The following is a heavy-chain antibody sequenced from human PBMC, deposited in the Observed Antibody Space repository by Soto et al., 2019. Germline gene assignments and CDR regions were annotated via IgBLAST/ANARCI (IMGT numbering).Heavy chain of an antibody. D-gene: IGHD3-22*01. CDR2: ISPYNGNT. J-gene: IGHJ4*02. Sequence: QVQLVQSGAEVKRPGASVMVSCKASGYTFTMSGISWVRQAPGQGLEWLGWISPYNGNTDYAQKVQGRATLTRDTSKSTVYMERRRLRPDDTAVYYCAREDYYYDSSGNGGTEFDSWGQGTLVTVAA. V-gene: IGHV1-18*01. CDR3: AREDYYYDSSGNGGTEFDS. CDR1: GYTFTMSG.